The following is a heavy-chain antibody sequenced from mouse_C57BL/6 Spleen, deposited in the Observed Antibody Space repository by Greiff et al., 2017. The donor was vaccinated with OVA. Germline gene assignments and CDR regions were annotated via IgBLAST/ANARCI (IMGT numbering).Heavy chain of an antibody. CDR2: INPSSGYT. CDR3: ARPYYSNHYAMDY. Sequence: QVQLQQSGAELAKPGASVKLSCKASGYTFTSYWMHWVKQRPGQGLEWIGYINPSSGYTKYNQKFKDKATLTADKSSSTAYMQLSSLTYEDSAVYYCARPYYSNHYAMDYWGQGTSVTVSS. CDR1: GYTFTSYW. J-gene: IGHJ4*01. D-gene: IGHD2-5*01. V-gene: IGHV1-7*01.